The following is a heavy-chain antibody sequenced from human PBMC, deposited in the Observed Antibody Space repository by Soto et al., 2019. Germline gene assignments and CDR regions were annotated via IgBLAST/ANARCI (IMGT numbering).Heavy chain of an antibody. CDR3: ARSRTGSVADSCDF. Sequence: GGSLRLSCAASGFTFRSYAIHWVRQAPGKGLEWVAVISRDGTNKYYVDSVKGRFTISRDNSKDTVYLQMNSLRDEDSAMFYCARSRTGSVADSCDFWRKGTRVTVAS. J-gene: IGHJ4*02. V-gene: IGHV3-30*04. D-gene: IGHD3-9*01. CDR2: ISRDGTNK. CDR1: GFTFRSYA.